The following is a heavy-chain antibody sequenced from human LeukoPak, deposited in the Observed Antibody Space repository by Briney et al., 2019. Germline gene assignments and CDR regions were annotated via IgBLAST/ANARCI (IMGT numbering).Heavy chain of an antibody. J-gene: IGHJ4*02. CDR3: ASLIAAGYFDH. Sequence: PSETLSLTCTVSGGSISSSSYSWGWIRQPPGKGLEWIGAIYHSGGTYYNPSLKSRLTMSVDTSKNQFSLKLSSVTATDTAVYYCASLIAAGYFDHWGQGTLVTVSS. D-gene: IGHD6-13*01. V-gene: IGHV4-39*01. CDR1: GGSISSSSYS. CDR2: IYHSGGT.